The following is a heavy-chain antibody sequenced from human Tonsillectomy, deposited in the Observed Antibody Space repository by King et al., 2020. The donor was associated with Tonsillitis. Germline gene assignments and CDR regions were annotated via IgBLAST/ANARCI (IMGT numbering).Heavy chain of an antibody. J-gene: IGHJ5*02. V-gene: IGHV3-21*01. CDR3: ARNENDRSASYPDWFDA. Sequence: VQLVESGGGLVKPGGSLRLSCAASGITFSSYGMNWVRQAPGKGLEWVSSISADSSYIYYAGSVKGRFTISRDNAKNSLYLQMDSLRTEDSAVYYCARNENDRSASYPDWFDAWGQGTLVTVSS. D-gene: IGHD3-22*01. CDR2: ISADSSYI. CDR1: GITFSSYG.